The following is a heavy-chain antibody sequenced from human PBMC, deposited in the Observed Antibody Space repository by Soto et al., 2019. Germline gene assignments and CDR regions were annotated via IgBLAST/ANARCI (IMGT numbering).Heavy chain of an antibody. CDR3: ARAAPDPYVDYDILTGYYFPWFDP. CDR2: IYYSGST. Sequence: SETLSLTCTVSGGSISSGGYYWSWIRQHPRKGQEWIGYIYYSGSTYYNPSLKSRVTISVDTSKNQFSLKLSSVTAADTAVYYCARAAPDPYVDYDILTGYYFPWFDPWGQGTLVTVSS. CDR1: GGSISSGGYY. D-gene: IGHD3-9*01. J-gene: IGHJ5*02. V-gene: IGHV4-31*03.